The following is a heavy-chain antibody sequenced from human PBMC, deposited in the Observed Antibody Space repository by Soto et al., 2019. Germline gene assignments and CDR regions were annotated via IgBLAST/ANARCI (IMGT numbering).Heavy chain of an antibody. CDR1: SGSISSSNW. J-gene: IGHJ4*02. V-gene: IGHV4-4*02. CDR3: ARVSCSSSSCHYYFDY. D-gene: IGHD2-2*01. Sequence: QVQLQESGPGLVKPSGTLSLTCAVSSGSISSSNWWSWVRQPPGKGLEWIGEIYHSGSTNYNPSLKSRVTISVDKSRNQFSLKLSSVTAADTALYYCARVSCSSSSCHYYFDYWGQGTLVTVSS. CDR2: IYHSGST.